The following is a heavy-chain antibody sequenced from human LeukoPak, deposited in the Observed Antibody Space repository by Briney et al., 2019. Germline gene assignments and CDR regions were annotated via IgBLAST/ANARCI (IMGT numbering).Heavy chain of an antibody. CDR3: ATGPRSSGWYLHNYYYYYGMDV. Sequence: SETLSLTCTVSGGSISSYYWSWIRQPPVKGLEWIGYIYYSGSTNYNPSLKSRVTISVDTSKNQFSLKLSSVTAADTAVYYCATGPRSSGWYLHNYYYYYGMDVWGQGTTVTVSS. CDR2: IYYSGST. D-gene: IGHD6-19*01. V-gene: IGHV4-59*01. J-gene: IGHJ6*02. CDR1: GGSISSYY.